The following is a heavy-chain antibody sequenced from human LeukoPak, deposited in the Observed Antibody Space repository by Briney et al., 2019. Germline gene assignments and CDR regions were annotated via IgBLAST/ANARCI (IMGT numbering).Heavy chain of an antibody. V-gene: IGHV5-51*01. CDR2: IFPGDSDS. CDR3: ARRNGDTIDY. J-gene: IGHJ4*02. Sequence: GESLKISCKGSGYSFTIYWIAWVRQMPGKGLEWMGIIFPGDSDSRYNPSFQGQVTFSADKSISTAYLQWSSLKASDTAMYFCARRNGDTIDYWGQGTLVTVSS. CDR1: GYSFTIYW. D-gene: IGHD2-21*01.